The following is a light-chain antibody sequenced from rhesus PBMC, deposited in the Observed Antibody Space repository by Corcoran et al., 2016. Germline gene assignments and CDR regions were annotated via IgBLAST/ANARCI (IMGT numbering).Light chain of an antibody. CDR2: LGS. J-gene: IGKJ4*01. CDR3: MQDTQLPLT. V-gene: IGKV2-91*01. Sequence: DIVMTQTPLSLSVTPGEPASISCRSSQSLLHSNGYSYLFWYLQKPGQSPQLLCYLGSNRASGVPDRFSGSGSGTDFTLKISRVEAEDVGVYYCMQDTQLPLTFGGGTKVEIK. CDR1: QSLLHSNGYSY.